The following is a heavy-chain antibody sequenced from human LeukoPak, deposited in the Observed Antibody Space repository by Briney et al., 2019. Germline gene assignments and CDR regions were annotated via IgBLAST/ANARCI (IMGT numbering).Heavy chain of an antibody. D-gene: IGHD5-18*01. CDR1: GFTFSSYG. Sequence: GGSLRLSCAASGFTFSSYGMHWVREAPGKGLEWVAFTRYDGSDKYYVDSVKGRFTISRDNSMNTLYLQMNSLRAEDTAMYFCAKDRHVWGYSYGQTFDYWGQGTLVIVSS. V-gene: IGHV3-30*02. CDR2: TRYDGSDK. CDR3: AKDRHVWGYSYGQTFDY. J-gene: IGHJ4*02.